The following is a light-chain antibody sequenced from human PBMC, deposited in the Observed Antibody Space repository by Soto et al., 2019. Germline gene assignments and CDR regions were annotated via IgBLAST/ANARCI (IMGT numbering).Light chain of an antibody. V-gene: IGLV2-14*03. CDR2: DVY. CDR3: ISYERSRAYG. CDR1: SADVGGNNA. J-gene: IGLJ1*01. Sequence: QSALTQADSVSGSPGQSITLSCTGTSADVGGNNAVSWYQQHPGKAPKLLIYDVYNRPSGASNRFSGSKSGNTASLTISGLQAEDEAEYYCISYERSRAYGLGSVTKLTVL.